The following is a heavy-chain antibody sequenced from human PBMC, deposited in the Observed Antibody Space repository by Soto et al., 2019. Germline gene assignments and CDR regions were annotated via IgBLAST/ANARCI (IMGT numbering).Heavy chain of an antibody. CDR1: GFTFSSYA. Sequence: PGGSLRLSCAASGFTFSSYAMSWVRQAPGKGLEWVSAISGSGGSTYYADSVKGRFTISRDNSKNTLYLQMNSLRAEDTALYYCAKDRYYDILTGFSDYWGQGTLVTVSS. CDR2: ISGSGGST. CDR3: AKDRYYDILTGFSDY. V-gene: IGHV3-23*01. D-gene: IGHD3-9*01. J-gene: IGHJ4*02.